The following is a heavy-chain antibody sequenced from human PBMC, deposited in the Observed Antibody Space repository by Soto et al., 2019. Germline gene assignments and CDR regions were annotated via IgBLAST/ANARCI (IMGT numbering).Heavy chain of an antibody. CDR3: ARETLI. J-gene: IGHJ3*02. CDR2: IKEDGSEK. V-gene: IGHV3-7*01. CDR1: RFTFSGYW. Sequence: GGSLRLSCAVSRFTFSGYWMYWVRQAPGKGLYWVANIKEDGSEKNYVDTVRGRFTISRDNAKNSLYLQMNSLRGEDTAVYYWARETLIWGQGQMLTV.